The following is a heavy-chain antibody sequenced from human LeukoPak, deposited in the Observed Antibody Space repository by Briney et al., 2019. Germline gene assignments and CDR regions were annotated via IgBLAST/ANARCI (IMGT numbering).Heavy chain of an antibody. J-gene: IGHJ4*02. D-gene: IGHD1-26*01. CDR3: ARIWDGYSGSDY. V-gene: IGHV4-31*03. CDR2: IYYSGST. Sequence: PSETLSLTCTVSGGSISSGGYYWSWIRQHPGKGLEWIGYIYYSGSTYYNPSLKSRVTISVDTSKNQFSLKLSSVTAADTAVYYCARIWDGYSGSDYWGQGTLVTVSS. CDR1: GGSISSGGYY.